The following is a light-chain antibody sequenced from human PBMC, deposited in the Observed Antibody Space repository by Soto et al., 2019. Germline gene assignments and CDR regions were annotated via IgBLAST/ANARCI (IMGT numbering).Light chain of an antibody. V-gene: IGKV3-15*01. CDR3: QQYNNWYA. CDR2: GAS. Sequence: ETVMAQSPATLSVSPGGRATLSCRASQSVGNDLAWYQQKPGQAPRLLIQGASTRATGVPARFSGSGSGTEFTLTISSLQSEDFAVYYCQQYNNWYAFAQGTKLEIK. J-gene: IGKJ2*01. CDR1: QSVGND.